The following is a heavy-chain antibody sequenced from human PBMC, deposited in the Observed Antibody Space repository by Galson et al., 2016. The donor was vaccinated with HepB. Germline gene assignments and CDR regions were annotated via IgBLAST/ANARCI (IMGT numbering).Heavy chain of an antibody. J-gene: IGHJ4*02. D-gene: IGHD3-10*01. CDR3: ARDYYAPDFDY. V-gene: IGHV3-33*01. CDR1: GFTFSSYG. CDR2: IWYDGSTK. Sequence: SLRLSCAGSGFTFSSYGMHWVRQAPGKGLDWVAVIWYDGSTKYYADSMKGRFSISRDNAKNTLYLQMNSLRAEDTAVYYCARDYYAPDFDYWGQGTLVTVSS.